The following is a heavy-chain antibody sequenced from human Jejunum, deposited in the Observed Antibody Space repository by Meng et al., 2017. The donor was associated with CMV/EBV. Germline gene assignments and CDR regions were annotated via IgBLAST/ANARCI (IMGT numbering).Heavy chain of an antibody. CDR2: IYTSGST. V-gene: IGHV4-4*07. J-gene: IGHJ4*02. D-gene: IGHD6-19*01. Sequence: QVQLQQSGPGLAKPSDTLSLICTVSGGSISNYYWNWIRQSAGKGLEWIGRIYTSGSTNYNPSLQSRVTMSVDTSKNQFSLKLTSVTAADTAVYYCARGYSSDWYDYWGQGALVTVSS. CDR1: GGSISNYY. CDR3: ARGYSSDWYDY.